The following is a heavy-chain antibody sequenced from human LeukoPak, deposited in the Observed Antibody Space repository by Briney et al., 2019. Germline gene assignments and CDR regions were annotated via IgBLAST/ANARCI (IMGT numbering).Heavy chain of an antibody. V-gene: IGHV3-33*01. CDR3: ARGRTSGGSPVGWFDP. CDR1: GFTFSSYG. CDR2: IWYDGSNK. D-gene: IGHD2-15*01. J-gene: IGHJ5*02. Sequence: GGSLRLSCAASGFTFSSYGMHWVRQAPGKGLEWVAVIWYDGSNKYYADSVKGRFTISRDNSKNTLYLQMNSLRAEDAAVYYCARGRTSGGSPVGWFDPWGQGTLVTVSS.